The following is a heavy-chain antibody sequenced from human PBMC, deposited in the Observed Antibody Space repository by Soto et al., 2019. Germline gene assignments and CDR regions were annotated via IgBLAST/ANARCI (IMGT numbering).Heavy chain of an antibody. D-gene: IGHD4-17*01. CDR1: GGSISSGDYY. Sequence: SETLSLTCPVSGGSISSGDYYWSWIRQPPGKGLEWIGYIYYSGSTYYNPSLKSRVTISVDTSRNQFSLKLSSVTAADTAVYYCARATYGDYAVDYWGQGTLVTVSS. V-gene: IGHV4-30-4*01. J-gene: IGHJ4*02. CDR3: ARATYGDYAVDY. CDR2: IYYSGST.